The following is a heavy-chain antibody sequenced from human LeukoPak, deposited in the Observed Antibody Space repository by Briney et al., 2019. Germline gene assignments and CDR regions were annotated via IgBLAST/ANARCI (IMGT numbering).Heavy chain of an antibody. J-gene: IGHJ4*02. CDR1: GGSISSYY. CDR2: IYTSGST. Sequence: SEALSLTCTVSGGSISSYYWSWIRQPAGKGLEWIGRIYTSGSTNYNPSLKSRVTISVDTSKNQFSLKLSSVTAADTAVYYCARGSRGSIAAAGTGFDYWGQGTLVTVSS. CDR3: ARGSRGSIAAAGTGFDY. D-gene: IGHD6-13*01. V-gene: IGHV4-4*07.